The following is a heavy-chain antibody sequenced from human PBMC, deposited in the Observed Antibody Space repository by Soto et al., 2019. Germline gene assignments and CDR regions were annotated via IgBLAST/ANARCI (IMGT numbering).Heavy chain of an antibody. D-gene: IGHD3-10*01. J-gene: IGHJ6*02. CDR1: GYTFTSYG. CDR3: ARVNGELYSSVPQTIFRPNYYYYGMDV. CDR2: ISAYNGNT. Sequence: ASVKVSCKASGYTFTSYGISWVRQAPGQGLEWMGWISAYNGNTNYAQKLQGRVTMTTDTSTSTAYMELRSLRSDDTAVYYCARVNGELYSSVPQTIFRPNYYYYGMDVWGQGTTVTVSS. V-gene: IGHV1-18*01.